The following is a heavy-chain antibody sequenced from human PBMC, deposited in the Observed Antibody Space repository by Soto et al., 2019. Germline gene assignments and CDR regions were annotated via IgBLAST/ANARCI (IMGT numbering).Heavy chain of an antibody. CDR3: AREALLRLYYYYGMDV. CDR2: ISAYNGNT. CDR1: GYTFTSYG. V-gene: IGHV1-18*01. Sequence: QVQLVQSGAEVKKPGASVKVSCTASGYTFTSYGISWVRQAPGQGLEWMGWISAYNGNTNYAQKLQGRVTMTTDTSTSTAYMELRSLRSDDTAVYYCAREALLRLYYYYGMDVWGQETTVTVSS. D-gene: IGHD1-26*01. J-gene: IGHJ6*02.